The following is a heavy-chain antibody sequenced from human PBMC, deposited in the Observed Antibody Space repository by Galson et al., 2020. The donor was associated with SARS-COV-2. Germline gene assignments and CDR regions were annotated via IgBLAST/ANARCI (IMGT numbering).Heavy chain of an antibody. D-gene: IGHD6-13*01. J-gene: IGHJ3*02. CDR1: GFTFSSYS. CDR3: ARDQRGAAAGDDDAFDI. Sequence: NSGGSLRLSCAASGFTFSSYSMNWVRQAPGKGLEWVSSISSSSSYIYYADSVKGRFTISRDNAKNSLYLQMNSLRAEDTAVYYCARDQRGAAAGDDDAFDIWGQGTMVTVSS. CDR2: ISSSSSYI. V-gene: IGHV3-21*01.